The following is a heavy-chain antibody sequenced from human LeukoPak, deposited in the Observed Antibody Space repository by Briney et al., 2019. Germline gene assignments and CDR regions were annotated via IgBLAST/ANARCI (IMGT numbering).Heavy chain of an antibody. D-gene: IGHD3-22*01. Sequence: ASVKVSCKASGYTFTGYYMHWVRQAPGQGLEWMGWINPNSGGTNYAQKFQGRVTMTRDTSISTAYMGLSRLRSDDTAVYYCASGTYYYDSSGGGRYYYGMDVWGQGTTVSVSS. CDR2: INPNSGGT. V-gene: IGHV1-2*02. CDR3: ASGTYYYDSSGGGRYYYGMDV. CDR1: GYTFTGYY. J-gene: IGHJ6*02.